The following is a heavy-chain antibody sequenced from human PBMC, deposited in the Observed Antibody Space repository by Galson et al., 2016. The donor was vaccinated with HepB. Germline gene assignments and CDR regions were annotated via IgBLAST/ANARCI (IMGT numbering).Heavy chain of an antibody. CDR1: GFTFSGSA. Sequence: SLRLSCAASGFTFSGSAMHWVRQASGKGLEWVGRIRSKANSYATAYAESVRGRFTISRDDSKTTAYLQMNSLKTEDKAVYYCTRGYCSGGSCSMQDYWGQGTLVTVSS. D-gene: IGHD2-15*01. V-gene: IGHV3-73*01. CDR2: IRSKANSYAT. CDR3: TRGYCSGGSCSMQDY. J-gene: IGHJ4*02.